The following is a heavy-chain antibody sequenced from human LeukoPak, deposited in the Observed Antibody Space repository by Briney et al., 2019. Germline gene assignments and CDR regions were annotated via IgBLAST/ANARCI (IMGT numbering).Heavy chain of an antibody. D-gene: IGHD6-19*01. J-gene: IGHJ6*02. CDR3: ARSGYSSGWYPSRYYYYYGMDV. CDR1: GFTFSSYD. V-gene: IGHV3-13*01. Sequence: QPGGSLRLSCAASGFTFSSYDMHWVRQATGKGLEWVSAIGTAGDTYYPGSVKGRFTISRENAKNSLYLQMNSLRAEDTAVYYCARSGYSSGWYPSRYYYYYGMDVWGQGTTVTVSS. CDR2: IGTAGDT.